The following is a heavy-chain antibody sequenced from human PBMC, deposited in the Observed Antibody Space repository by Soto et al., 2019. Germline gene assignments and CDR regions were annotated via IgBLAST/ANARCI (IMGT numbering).Heavy chain of an antibody. D-gene: IGHD2-2*01. CDR3: AREWNDCSTGMCYVSYYYHGMDV. J-gene: IGHJ6*02. CDR2: ISVSNGKP. Sequence: QVQLVQSGAEVKEPGASVRVSCETSGYTFTNYGISWLRQAPGQGLEWMGWISVSNGKPKYAQKFQGRVTMTTDTSTNTGYMELRSLRSDDTAVYYCAREWNDCSTGMCYVSYYYHGMDVWGQGTTVTVSS. CDR1: GYTFTNYG. V-gene: IGHV1-18*01.